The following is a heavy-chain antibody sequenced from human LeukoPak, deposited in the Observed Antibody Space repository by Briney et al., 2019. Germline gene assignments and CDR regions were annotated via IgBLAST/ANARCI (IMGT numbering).Heavy chain of an antibody. D-gene: IGHD4-23*01. CDR1: GGSISSGGYY. J-gene: IGHJ4*02. CDR3: ARDGGNFNYYFDY. CDR2: VYHSGAA. V-gene: IGHV4-31*03. Sequence: SETLSLTCTVSGGSISSGGYYWTWIRQHPGKGLEWIGYVYHSGAAYYNPSLKSRLTISVDTSRNKFSLMLSSVTAADTAVYYCARDGGNFNYYFDYWDQGTLVTVSS.